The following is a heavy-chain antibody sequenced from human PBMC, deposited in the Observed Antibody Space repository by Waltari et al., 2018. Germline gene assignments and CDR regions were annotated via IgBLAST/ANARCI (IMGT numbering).Heavy chain of an antibody. D-gene: IGHD3-10*01. CDR1: GFSFSGSW. V-gene: IGHV3-7*01. CDR3: ARDPAFGAFDF. J-gene: IGHJ3*01. CDR2: INPDGRAE. Sequence: EVQLLESGGGLVQPGGSLRLSCAASGFSFSGSWMTWVRQAPGKGMEWVAEINPDGRAEYYVDSVNGRVTISRDNTKNSMYLQMNSLRPDDTAVYFCARDPAFGAFDFWGQGTVVTVSS.